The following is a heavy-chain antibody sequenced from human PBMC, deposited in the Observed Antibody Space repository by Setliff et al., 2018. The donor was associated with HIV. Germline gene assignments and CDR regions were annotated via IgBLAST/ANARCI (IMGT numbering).Heavy chain of an antibody. J-gene: IGHJ4*02. CDR1: GFTFKSYS. Sequence: GGSLRLSCEASGFTFKSYSINWVRQAPGQGLEWVSSISSSSSYIYYADSVKGRFTISRDNAKNSLYLQMNSLRAEDTAVFYCARDRGGSDYFDYWGQGTLVTVSS. CDR3: ARDRGGSDYFDY. D-gene: IGHD1-26*01. CDR2: ISSSSSYI. V-gene: IGHV3-21*01.